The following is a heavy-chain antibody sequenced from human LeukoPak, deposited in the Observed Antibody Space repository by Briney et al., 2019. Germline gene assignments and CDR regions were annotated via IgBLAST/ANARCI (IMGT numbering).Heavy chain of an antibody. CDR2: ISGSGGST. CDR3: AKQSRYSSGWFDY. V-gene: IGHV3-23*01. Sequence: PGGSLRLSCAASRFTFSSYAMSWVRQAPGKGLEWVSAISGSGGSTYYADSVKGRFTISRDNSKNTLYLQMNSLRAEDTAGYYCAKQSRYSSGWFDYWGQGTLVTVSS. CDR1: RFTFSSYA. J-gene: IGHJ4*02. D-gene: IGHD6-19*01.